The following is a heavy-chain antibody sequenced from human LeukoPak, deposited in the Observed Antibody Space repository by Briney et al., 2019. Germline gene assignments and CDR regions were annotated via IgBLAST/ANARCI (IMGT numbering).Heavy chain of an antibody. CDR2: ISGSGGST. CDR3: ARDRDHAFDY. V-gene: IGHV3-23*01. J-gene: IGHJ4*02. CDR1: GFTFSSYA. Sequence: GGSLRLSCAASGFTFSSYAMSWVRQAPGKGLEWVSAISGSGGSTYYADSVKGRFTISRDNAKDSLYLQMSSLRAEDTAVYYCARDRDHAFDYWGQGTLVSVSS.